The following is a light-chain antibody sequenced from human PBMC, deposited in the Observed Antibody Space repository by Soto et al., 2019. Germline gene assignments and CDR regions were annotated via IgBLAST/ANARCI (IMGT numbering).Light chain of an antibody. CDR1: SIDVGSYNL. CDR3: CSYAGSTFYV. J-gene: IGLJ1*01. Sequence: QSELTXPASVSGSPGQSITISCTGTSIDVGSYNLVSWYQQHPGKAPKLMIYEVSKRPSGVSNRFSGSKSGNTASLTISGLQAEDEADYYCCSYAGSTFYVFGTGTKVTVL. V-gene: IGLV2-23*02. CDR2: EVS.